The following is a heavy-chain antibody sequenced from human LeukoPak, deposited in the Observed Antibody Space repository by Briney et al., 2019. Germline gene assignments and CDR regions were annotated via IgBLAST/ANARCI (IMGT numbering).Heavy chain of an antibody. CDR1: GFDFSIYT. J-gene: IGHJ4*02. V-gene: IGHV3-64D*06. CDR3: VKDFGRIRGTPDS. Sequence: GGPLRLSCSASGFDFSIYTMYWVRQAPGKGPEYVSTISGSGNGGSIYYADSVKGRFTISRDDSKSIVYLQMNSLRSEDTAVYYCVKDFGRIRGTPDSWGQGTLVAVSS. CDR2: ISGSGNGGSI. D-gene: IGHD1-26*01.